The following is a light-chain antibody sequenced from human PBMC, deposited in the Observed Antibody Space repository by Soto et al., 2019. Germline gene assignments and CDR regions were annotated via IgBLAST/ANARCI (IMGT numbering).Light chain of an antibody. CDR1: SSDFGSYKF. CDR2: ETS. CDR3: SSFTSTNTHV. J-gene: IGLJ1*01. V-gene: IGLV2-23*01. Sequence: QSVLTQPASVSGSPGQSATISCTGTSSDFGSYKFVSWYQHHPGKVPKVIIYETSKRPSGVSDRFSGSKSGNTASLTISGLQAEDDADYYCSSFTSTNTHVFGSGTKVTVL.